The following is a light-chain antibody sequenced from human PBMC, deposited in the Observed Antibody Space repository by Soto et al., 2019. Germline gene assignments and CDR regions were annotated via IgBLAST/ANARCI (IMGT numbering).Light chain of an antibody. V-gene: IGKV1-5*01. Sequence: DIQMTQSPSTLSGSVGYRVTITCRASQTISSWLAWYQQKPGKAPNLLISDVSSLESGVPSRFSGSGSATEFTLTISGLQPDDFATYYCQQYKDSMWTFGQGTTGDIK. CDR1: QTISSW. J-gene: IGKJ1*01. CDR3: QQYKDSMWT. CDR2: DVS.